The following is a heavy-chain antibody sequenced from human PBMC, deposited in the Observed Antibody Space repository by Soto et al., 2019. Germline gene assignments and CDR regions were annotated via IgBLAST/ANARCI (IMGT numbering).Heavy chain of an antibody. CDR3: ARLLPDCSGGSCYSGSYYGMDV. J-gene: IGHJ6*02. CDR1: GGSISSYY. V-gene: IGHV4-59*01. CDR2: IYYSGST. D-gene: IGHD2-15*01. Sequence: SETLSLTCTVSGGSISSYYWSWIRQPPGKGLEWIGYIYYSGSTNYNPSLKSRVTISVDTSKNQFSLKLSSVTAADTAVYYCARLLPDCSGGSCYSGSYYGMDVWGQGTTVTVSS.